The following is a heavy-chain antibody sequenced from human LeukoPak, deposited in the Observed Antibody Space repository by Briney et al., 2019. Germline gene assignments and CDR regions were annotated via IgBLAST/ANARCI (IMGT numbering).Heavy chain of an antibody. V-gene: IGHV1-18*01. J-gene: IGHJ6*02. D-gene: IGHD6-19*01. CDR2: ISAYNGNT. CDR3: ARDRGWLYYYYGMDV. CDR1: GYTFTSYG. Sequence: ASVKVSCKASGYTFTSYGISWARQAPGQGLEWMGWISAYNGNTNYAQKLQGRVTMTTDTSTSTAYMELRSLRSDDTAVYYCARDRGWLYYYYGMDVWGQGTTVTVSS.